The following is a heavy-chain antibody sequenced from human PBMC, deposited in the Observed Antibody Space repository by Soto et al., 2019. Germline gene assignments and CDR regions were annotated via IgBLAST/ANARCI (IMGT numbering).Heavy chain of an antibody. V-gene: IGHV3-73*01. J-gene: IGHJ6*03. D-gene: IGHD6-6*01. CDR1: GFTFSGSA. CDR2: IRSKANSYAT. Sequence: GGSLRLSCAASGFTFSGSAMHWVRQASGKGLEWVGRIRSKANSYATAYAASVKGRFTISRDDSKNTAYLQMNSLKTEDTAVYYYTRSHAARSIDYYYYYYMDVWGKGTTVTVSS. CDR3: TRSHAARSIDYYYYYYMDV.